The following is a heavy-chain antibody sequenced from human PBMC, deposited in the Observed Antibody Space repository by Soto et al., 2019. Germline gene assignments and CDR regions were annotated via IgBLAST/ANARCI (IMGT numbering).Heavy chain of an antibody. Sequence: SETLSLTCTVPGGSISNPIYYWAWIRQPPGKGLEWIGSIFYSGNAYYNPSLKSRVTMSVDTSQNQFSLKLSSVTAADTAVYYCAGRTSLASVEIFSGGLSGYNWVDPWGRGTLVTVSS. D-gene: IGHD3-3*01. CDR1: GGSISNPIYY. V-gene: IGHV4-39*01. CDR3: AGRTSLASVEIFSGGLSGYNWVDP. CDR2: IFYSGNA. J-gene: IGHJ5*01.